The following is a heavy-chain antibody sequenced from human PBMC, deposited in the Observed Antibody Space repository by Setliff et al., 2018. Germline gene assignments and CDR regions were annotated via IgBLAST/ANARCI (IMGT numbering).Heavy chain of an antibody. D-gene: IGHD2-15*01. CDR3: ARRWGPDYCSGGTCFFDY. CDR1: GFTFSSYW. Sequence: GSLRLSCAASGFTFSSYWMSWVRQAAGKGLEWVANIKQDGSEKYYVDSVKGRFTISRDNAKNSLYLQMNSLRAEDTAIYYCARRWGPDYCSGGTCFFDYWGQGTLVTVSS. V-gene: IGHV3-7*01. J-gene: IGHJ4*02. CDR2: IKQDGSEK.